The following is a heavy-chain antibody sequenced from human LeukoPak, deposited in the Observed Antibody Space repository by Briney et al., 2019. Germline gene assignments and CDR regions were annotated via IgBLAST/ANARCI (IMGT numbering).Heavy chain of an antibody. Sequence: GGSLRLSCAVSGFTFSSYGMHWVRQAPGKGLEWVAVISYDGSNKYYADYVKGRFTISRDNSKNTLYLQMNSLRAEDTAVYYCAKGVHSATVVARGLEGTDYWGQGTLVTVSS. D-gene: IGHD3-22*01. CDR1: GFTFSSYG. CDR2: ISYDGSNK. V-gene: IGHV3-30*18. CDR3: AKGVHSATVVARGLEGTDY. J-gene: IGHJ4*02.